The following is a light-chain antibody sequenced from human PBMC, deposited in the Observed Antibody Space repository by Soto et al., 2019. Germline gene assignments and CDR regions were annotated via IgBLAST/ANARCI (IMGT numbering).Light chain of an antibody. CDR2: DAS. Sequence: EIVLTQSPATLSLSPGERATLSCRASQSIYSYLAWYQQRPGQAPRLVIYDASSRATGIPARFSASGSGSDFTLTISSLEPEDFAVYYCQQRSDWPRTFGRGPSWRSN. J-gene: IGKJ2*01. CDR1: QSIYSY. V-gene: IGKV3-11*01. CDR3: QQRSDWPRT.